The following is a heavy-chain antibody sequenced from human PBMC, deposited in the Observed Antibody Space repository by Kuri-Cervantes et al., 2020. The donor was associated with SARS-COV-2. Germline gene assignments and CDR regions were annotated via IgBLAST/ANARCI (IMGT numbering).Heavy chain of an antibody. CDR2: IYYSGST. CDR1: GGSISSYY. CDR3: ARHKDWFDP. J-gene: IGHJ5*02. V-gene: IGHV4-59*01. Sequence: ESLKISCTVSGGSISSYYWSWIRQPPGKGLEWIGYIYYSGSTNYNPSLKSRVTISVDTSKNQFSLKLSSVTAADTAVYYCARHKDWFDPWGQGTLVTVSS.